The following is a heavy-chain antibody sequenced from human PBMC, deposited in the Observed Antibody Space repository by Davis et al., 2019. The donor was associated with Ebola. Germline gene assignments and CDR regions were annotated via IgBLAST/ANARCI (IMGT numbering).Heavy chain of an antibody. J-gene: IGHJ4*02. CDR1: GYTFTGYY. D-gene: IGHD3-9*01. CDR3: ARGDILTGYSTYYFDY. CDR2: INPNSGGT. Sequence: AASVKVSCKASGYTFTGYYMHWVRQAPGQGLEWMGWINPNSGGTNYAQKFRGRVTMTRDTSISTAYMELSRQRSDDTAVYYCARGDILTGYSTYYFDYWGQGTLVTVSS. V-gene: IGHV1-2*02.